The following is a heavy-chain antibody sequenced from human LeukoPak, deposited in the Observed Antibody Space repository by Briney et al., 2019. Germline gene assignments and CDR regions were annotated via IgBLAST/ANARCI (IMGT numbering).Heavy chain of an antibody. CDR2: IIPIFGTA. CDR1: GGTFSSYA. Sequence: SVKVSRKASGGTFSSYAISWVRQAPGQGLEWMGGIIPIFGTANYAQKFQGRVTITADESTSTAYMELSSLRSEDTAVYYCARDSAVTPPGDYWGQGTLVTVSS. D-gene: IGHD4-17*01. CDR3: ARDSAVTPPGDY. V-gene: IGHV1-69*01. J-gene: IGHJ4*02.